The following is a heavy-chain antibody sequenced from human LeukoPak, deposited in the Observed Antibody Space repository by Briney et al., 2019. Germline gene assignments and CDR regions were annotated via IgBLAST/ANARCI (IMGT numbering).Heavy chain of an antibody. D-gene: IGHD2-2*02. V-gene: IGHV3-15*01. J-gene: IGHJ4*02. CDR2: NKSKTDDGTR. CDR1: GFTFSNAW. Sequence: GGSVRLSCAPWGFTFSNAWMRWVRQAPGKGLEWVGRNKSKTDDGTRDYAATVKGRFTISRDDSKTPLYLQMNSMKTEDTAVYYCTTDRTPYCSSTSCYMFLYFDYWGQGTLVTISS. CDR3: TTDRTPYCSSTSCYMFLYFDY.